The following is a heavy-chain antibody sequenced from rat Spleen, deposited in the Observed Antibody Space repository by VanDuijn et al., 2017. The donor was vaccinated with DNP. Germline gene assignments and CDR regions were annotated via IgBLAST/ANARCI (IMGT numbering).Heavy chain of an antibody. Sequence: EVQLQESGPGLVKPSQSLSLTCSVTGYSITSYYWGWIRKFPGNKMEWMGYISYSGSTTYTPSLKGRISITRDTSKNQFFLQLNSVTTEDTATYYCARSKLPGYVMDAWGQGASVTVSS. D-gene: IGHD1-4*01. CDR2: ISYSGST. CDR1: GYSITSYY. V-gene: IGHV3-1*01. J-gene: IGHJ4*01. CDR3: ARSKLPGYVMDA.